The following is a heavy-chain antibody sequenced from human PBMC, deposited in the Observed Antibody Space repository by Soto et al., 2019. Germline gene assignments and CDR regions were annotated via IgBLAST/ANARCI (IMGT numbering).Heavy chain of an antibody. Sequence: EVQLVESGGGLVKPGGSLRLSCAASGFTFSSYSMNWVRQAPGKGLEWVSSISSSSSYIYYADSVKGRFTISRDNAKNSRYLQMNSLRAEDTAVYYCARLVATIGGGFDYWGQGTLVTVSS. D-gene: IGHD5-12*01. CDR3: ARLVATIGGGFDY. J-gene: IGHJ4*02. CDR2: ISSSSSYI. V-gene: IGHV3-21*01. CDR1: GFTFSSYS.